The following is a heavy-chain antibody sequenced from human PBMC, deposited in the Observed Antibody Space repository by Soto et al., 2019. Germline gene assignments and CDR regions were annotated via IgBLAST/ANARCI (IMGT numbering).Heavy chain of an antibody. CDR1: GCSFTSYW. D-gene: IGHD3-3*01. CDR3: ARHFPSTLRFLEWLNQEDYYGMDV. Sequence: PGESLKISCKGSGCSFTSYWIGWVRQMPGKGLEWMGIIYPGDSDTRYSPSFQGQVTISADKSISTAYLQWSSLKASDTAMYYCARHFPSTLRFLEWLNQEDYYGMDVWGRGTTVTVSS. CDR2: IYPGDSDT. V-gene: IGHV5-51*01. J-gene: IGHJ6*02.